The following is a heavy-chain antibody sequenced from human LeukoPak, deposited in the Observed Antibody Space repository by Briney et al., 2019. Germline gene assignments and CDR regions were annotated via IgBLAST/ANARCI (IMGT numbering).Heavy chain of an antibody. V-gene: IGHV4-30-4*01. CDR3: ARGPDSSGYYYFDF. D-gene: IGHD3-22*01. CDR2: IYHSGST. CDR1: GGSISSGDYY. Sequence: PSETLSLTCTVSGGSISSGDYYWSWIRQPPGKGLEWIGYIYHSGSTYFNPSLKSRVTISVDTSKNQFSLKLSSVTAADTAVYYCARGPDSSGYYYFDFWGQGTLVTVSS. J-gene: IGHJ4*02.